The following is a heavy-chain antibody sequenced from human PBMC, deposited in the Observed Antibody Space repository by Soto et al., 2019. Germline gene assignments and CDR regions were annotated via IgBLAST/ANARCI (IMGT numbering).Heavy chain of an antibody. CDR3: ARTYCSSARCYSDY. CDR2: ISPYNGNT. D-gene: IGHD2-2*01. CDR1: GYTFTSHG. J-gene: IGHJ4*02. Sequence: QVQLVQSGAEVKKPGASVKVSCKTSGYTFTSHGISWVRQAPGQVLEWMGWISPYNGNTNYEQKLPGRVTMTTATPTSTAYMELRSLRSDDTAVYYCARTYCSSARCYSDYWGQGTLVTVSS. V-gene: IGHV1-18*04.